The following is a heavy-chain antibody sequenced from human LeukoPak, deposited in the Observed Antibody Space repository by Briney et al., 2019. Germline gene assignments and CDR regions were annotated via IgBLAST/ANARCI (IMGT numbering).Heavy chain of an antibody. CDR2: IGYDGSKK. V-gene: IGHV3-30*02. CDR1: GFTFRNYG. Sequence: PGGSLRLSCLASGFTFRNYGMHWVRQAPGKGLEWVALIGYDGSKKFYADSVKGRFTTSRDNSMNTLFLHMNSLRVDDTAVYYCANSSFQVWGQGTLVAVSS. J-gene: IGHJ4*02. CDR3: ANSSFQV.